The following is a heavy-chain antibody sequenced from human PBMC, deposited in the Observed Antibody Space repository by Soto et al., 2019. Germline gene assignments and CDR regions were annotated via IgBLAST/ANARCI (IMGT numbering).Heavy chain of an antibody. CDR2: INPSGGST. J-gene: IGHJ4*02. CDR3: ARARAKRYCSSTSCYADY. D-gene: IGHD2-2*01. V-gene: IGHV1-46*01. CDR1: GYTFTSYY. Sequence: ASVKVSCKASGYTFTSYYMHWVRHAPGQGLEWMGIINPSGGSTSYAQKFQGRVTMTRDTSTSTVYMELSSLRSEDTAVYYCARARAKRYCSSTSCYADYWGQGTLVTVSS.